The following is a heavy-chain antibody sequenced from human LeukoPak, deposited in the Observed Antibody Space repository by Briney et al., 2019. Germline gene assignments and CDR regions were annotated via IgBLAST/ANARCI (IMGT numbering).Heavy chain of an antibody. CDR2: IFYSGST. Sequence: SETLSLTCTVSGGSISSYYWNWIRQPPGKGLEWIGYIFYSGSTNYNPSLKSRVTILLDTSKNQFSLKLSSVTAADTAVYYCARDLRDPYCSSTSCYGGLDYWGQGTLVTVSS. J-gene: IGHJ4*02. CDR3: ARDLRDPYCSSTSCYGGLDY. D-gene: IGHD2-2*01. V-gene: IGHV4-59*01. CDR1: GGSISSYY.